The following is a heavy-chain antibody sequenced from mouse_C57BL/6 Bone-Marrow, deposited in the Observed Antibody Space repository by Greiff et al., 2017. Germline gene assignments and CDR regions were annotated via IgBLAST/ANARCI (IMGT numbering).Heavy chain of an antibody. Sequence: EVKVEESGPGMVKPSQSLSLTCTVTGYSITSGYDWHWIRHFPGNKLEWMGYISYSGSTNYNPSLKSRISITHDTSKNHFFLKLNSVTTEDTATYYCARDSWDYFDYWGQGTTLTVSS. V-gene: IGHV3-1*01. CDR1: GYSITSGYD. CDR2: ISYSGST. D-gene: IGHD4-1*01. CDR3: ARDSWDYFDY. J-gene: IGHJ2*01.